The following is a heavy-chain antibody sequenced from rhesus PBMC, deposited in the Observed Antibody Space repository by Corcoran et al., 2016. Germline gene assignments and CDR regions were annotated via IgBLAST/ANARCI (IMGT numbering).Heavy chain of an antibody. Sequence: QVQLRESGPGVVQPSETLSLTCPVSGGSLSGYSLGRRLRPPPGRGLEWIGYIGGSIGSTNYDPSLKSRVTISKDTSKNQCSLKLSSVTPADTTVYYCARGGPLYYYGLDSWGQGVVVTVSS. CDR1: GGSLSGYSL. J-gene: IGHJ6*01. V-gene: IGHV4-127*01. D-gene: IGHD1-1*01. CDR2: IGGSIGST. CDR3: ARGGPLYYYGLDS.